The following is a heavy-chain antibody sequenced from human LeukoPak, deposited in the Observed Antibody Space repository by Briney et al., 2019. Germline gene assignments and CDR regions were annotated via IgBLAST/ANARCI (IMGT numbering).Heavy chain of an antibody. J-gene: IGHJ4*02. CDR3: ATDSGSYRYYFDY. V-gene: IGHV3-30*02. CDR2: IRYDGSNK. CDR1: GFTFSSYG. Sequence: GGSLRLSCAASGFTFSSYGMHWVRQAPGKGLEWVAFIRYDGSNKYYADSVKGRFTISRDNSKNTLYLQMNSLRAEDTAVYYCATDSGSYRYYFDYWGQGTLVTVSS. D-gene: IGHD1-26*01.